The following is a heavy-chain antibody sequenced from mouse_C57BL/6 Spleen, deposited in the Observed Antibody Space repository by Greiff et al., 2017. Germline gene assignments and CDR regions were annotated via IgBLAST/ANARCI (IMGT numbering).Heavy chain of an antibody. CDR1: GYTFTSYW. J-gene: IGHJ2*01. Sequence: QVHVKQPGAELVKPGASVKLSCKASGYTFTSYWMHWVKQRPGQGLEWIGMIHPNSGSTNYNEKFKSKATLTVDKSSSTAYMQLSSLTSEDSAVYYCAAPHYYGSSPGYFDYWGQGTTLTVSS. V-gene: IGHV1-64*01. D-gene: IGHD1-1*01. CDR3: AAPHYYGSSPGYFDY. CDR2: IHPNSGST.